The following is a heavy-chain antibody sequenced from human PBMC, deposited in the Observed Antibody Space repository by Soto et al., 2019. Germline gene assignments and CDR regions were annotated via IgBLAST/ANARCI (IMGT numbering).Heavy chain of an antibody. D-gene: IGHD7-27*01. CDR2: IKQDGSEK. J-gene: IGHJ4*02. CDR3: ATEAGAPSLGYFDY. Sequence: GGSLRLSCTASGFTFSSYWMSWVRQAPGKGLEWVANIKQDGSEKYYVDSVKGRFTISRDNAKNSLYLQMNSLRAEDTAVYYCATEAGAPSLGYFDYWGQGTLVTVSS. V-gene: IGHV3-7*03. CDR1: GFTFSSYW.